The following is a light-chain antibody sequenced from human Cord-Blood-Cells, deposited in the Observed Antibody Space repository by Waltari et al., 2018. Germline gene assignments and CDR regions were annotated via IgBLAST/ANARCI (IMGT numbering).Light chain of an antibody. CDR3: QQRSNT. Sequence: EIVLTQSPATLSLSPGERATLSCRASQSVSSYLAWYQQKPGQAPRLLIYGASNRATGIPARFSGSGSGTDFTLTISSLEPEDFAVYYCQQRSNTFGQGTKLEIK. J-gene: IGKJ2*01. V-gene: IGKV3-11*01. CDR2: GAS. CDR1: QSVSSY.